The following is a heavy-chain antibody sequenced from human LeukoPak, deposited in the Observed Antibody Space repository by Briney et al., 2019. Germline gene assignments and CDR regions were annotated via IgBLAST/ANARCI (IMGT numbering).Heavy chain of an antibody. CDR1: GGSFSGYY. V-gene: IGHV4-34*01. CDR2: INHSGST. Sequence: SETLSLTCAVYGGSFSGYYWSWIRQPPGKGLEWIGEINHSGSTNYNPSLKSRVTISVDTSKNQFSLKLSSVTAADTAVYYCARALASRVAARHRRGWDYWGQGTLVTVSS. CDR3: ARALASRVAARHRRGWDY. D-gene: IGHD6-6*01. J-gene: IGHJ4*02.